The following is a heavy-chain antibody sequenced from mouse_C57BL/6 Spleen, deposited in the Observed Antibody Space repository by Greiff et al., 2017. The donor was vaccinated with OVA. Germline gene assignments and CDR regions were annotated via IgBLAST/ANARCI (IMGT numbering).Heavy chain of an antibody. CDR3: ARAEYSNYWYFDV. CDR2: IDPNSGGT. CDR1: GYTFTSYW. D-gene: IGHD2-5*01. V-gene: IGHV1-72*01. J-gene: IGHJ1*03. Sequence: VQLQPSGAELVKPGASVKLSCKASGYTFTSYWMHWVKQRPGRGLAWIGRIDPNSGGTTHNEKFKSKGTLTVDKPSSTAYMQLSSLTSEDSAVYSCARAEYSNYWYFDVWGTGTTVTVSS.